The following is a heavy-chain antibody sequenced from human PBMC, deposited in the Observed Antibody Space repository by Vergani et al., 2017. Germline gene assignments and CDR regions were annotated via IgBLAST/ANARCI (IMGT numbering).Heavy chain of an antibody. D-gene: IGHD3-22*01. Sequence: QVQLVQSGAEVKKPGSSVKVSCKASGGTFSSYAISWVRQAPGQGLEWMGGIIPIFGTANYAQKFQGRFTITADESTSTAYMELSSLRSEDTAVYYCARATYYYDSSGYRTYIFDYWGQGTLVTVSS. CDR2: IIPIFGTA. CDR1: GGTFSSYA. J-gene: IGHJ4*02. V-gene: IGHV1-69*01. CDR3: ARATYYYDSSGYRTYIFDY.